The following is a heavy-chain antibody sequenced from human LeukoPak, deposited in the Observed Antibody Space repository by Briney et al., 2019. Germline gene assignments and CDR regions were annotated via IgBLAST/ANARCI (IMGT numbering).Heavy chain of an antibody. D-gene: IGHD3-9*01. J-gene: IGHJ5*02. CDR1: GYTFTSYY. CDR2: INPSGGST. Sequence: ASVKVSCKASGYTFTSYYMHWVRQAPGQGLEWMGIINPSGGSTSYAQKFQGRVTMTRDMSTSTVYMELSSLRSEDTAVYYCARDDGGRYFDWFVWFPNWFDPWGQGTLVTVSS. CDR3: ARDDGGRYFDWFVWFPNWFDP. V-gene: IGHV1-46*01.